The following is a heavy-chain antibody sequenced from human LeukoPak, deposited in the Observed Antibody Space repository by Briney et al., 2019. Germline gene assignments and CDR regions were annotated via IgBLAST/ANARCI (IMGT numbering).Heavy chain of an antibody. V-gene: IGHV2-5*01. Sequence: ESGPTLVKPTQTLTLTCTFSGFSLSTSGLGVGWIRQPPGKALEWLAFIFWNDDKRYSPSLKSRFTITKDTSKNQEVLTMTNMDPVDTATYYCAHSSYDSSGYYYFDYWGQGTLVSVSS. J-gene: IGHJ4*02. CDR1: GFSLSTSGLG. CDR2: IFWNDDK. D-gene: IGHD3-22*01. CDR3: AHSSYDSSGYYYFDY.